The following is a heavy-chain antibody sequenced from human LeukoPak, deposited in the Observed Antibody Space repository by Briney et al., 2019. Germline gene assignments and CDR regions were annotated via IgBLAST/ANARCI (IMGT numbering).Heavy chain of an antibody. Sequence: SETLSLTCTVSGGSISSYYWSWLRQPPGKGLEWIGYIYYSGSTNYNPSLKSRVTISVDTSKNQFSLKLSSVTAADTAVYYCARDGAVGATGFDYWGQGTLVTVSS. CDR1: GGSISSYY. CDR2: IYYSGST. D-gene: IGHD1-26*01. V-gene: IGHV4-59*01. J-gene: IGHJ4*02. CDR3: ARDGAVGATGFDY.